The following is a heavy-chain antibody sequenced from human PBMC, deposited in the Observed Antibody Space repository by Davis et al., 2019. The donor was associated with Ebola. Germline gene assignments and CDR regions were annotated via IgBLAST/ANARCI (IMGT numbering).Heavy chain of an antibody. CDR1: GGSFSGYY. Sequence: SETLSLTCAVYGGSFSGYYWSWIRQPPGKGLEWIGEINHSGSTNYNPSLKSRVTISVDTSKNQFSLKLSSVTAADTAVYYCASLWGHDILTGYYHDYWGQGTLVTVSS. CDR3: ASLWGHDILTGYYHDY. V-gene: IGHV4-34*01. CDR2: INHSGST. J-gene: IGHJ4*02. D-gene: IGHD3-9*01.